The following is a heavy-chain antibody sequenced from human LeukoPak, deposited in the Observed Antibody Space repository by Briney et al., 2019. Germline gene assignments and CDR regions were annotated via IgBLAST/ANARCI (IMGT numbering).Heavy chain of an antibody. CDR2: ISGSGGST. CDR3: AKFRGYSYGPIGY. J-gene: IGHJ4*02. Sequence: GASLILSCAASGFTFSTYNMSCVRPAPRELLEWASVISGSGGSTFYADSVKGRFTISRDNSKNTLYLQMNSLRDEDTAVYYCAKFRGYSYGPIGYWGQGTLVTVSS. CDR1: GFTFSTYN. D-gene: IGHD5-18*01. V-gene: IGHV3-23*01.